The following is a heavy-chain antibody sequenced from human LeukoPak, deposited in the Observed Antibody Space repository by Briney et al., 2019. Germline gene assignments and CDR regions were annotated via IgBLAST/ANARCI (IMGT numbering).Heavy chain of an antibody. J-gene: IGHJ4*02. CDR2: IYSGGST. D-gene: IGHD6-13*01. CDR1: GFTVSSNY. Sequence: GGSLRLSCAASGFTVSSNYMSWVRQAPGKGLEWVSVIYSGGSTYYADSVKGRFTISRDNSKNTLYLQLNSLRAEDTAVYYCARAGRSWYGEKGYYFDYWGQGTLVTVSS. V-gene: IGHV3-66*02. CDR3: ARAGRSWYGEKGYYFDY.